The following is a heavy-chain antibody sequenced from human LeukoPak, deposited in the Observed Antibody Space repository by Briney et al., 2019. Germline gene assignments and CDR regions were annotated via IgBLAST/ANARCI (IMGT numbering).Heavy chain of an antibody. CDR3: ARGIGTSYDSSRDAFDI. J-gene: IGHJ3*02. D-gene: IGHD3-22*01. CDR2: IYSPGTN. Sequence: SETLSLTCTVSAGSINSGDYCWSWIRQPAGKGLEWIGRIYSPGTNYNYNPSLKGRVTISIDTSKNQFSLKLTSVTAADTAVYYCARGIGTSYDSSRDAFDIWGQGTMVTVSS. CDR1: AGSINSGDYC. V-gene: IGHV4-61*02.